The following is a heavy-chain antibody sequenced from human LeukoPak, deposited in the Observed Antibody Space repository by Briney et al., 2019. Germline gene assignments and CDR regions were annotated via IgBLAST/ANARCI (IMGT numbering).Heavy chain of an antibody. CDR3: ASVHNALGLAFDI. J-gene: IGHJ3*02. Sequence: SETLSLTCTVSGGSISSGSYYWSWIRQPAGKGLEWIGRIYTSGSTNYNPSLKSRVTISVDTSKNQFSLKLSSVTAADTAVYYCASVHNALGLAFDIWGQGTMVTVSS. D-gene: IGHD1-1*01. CDR2: IYTSGST. V-gene: IGHV4-61*02. CDR1: GGSISSGSYY.